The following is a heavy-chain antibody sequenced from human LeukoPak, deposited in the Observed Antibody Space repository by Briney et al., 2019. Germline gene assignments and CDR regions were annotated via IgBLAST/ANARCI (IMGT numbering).Heavy chain of an antibody. V-gene: IGHV3-20*04. Sequence: GGSLRLSCAASGFIFSRYGMHWVRQAPGKGLEWVSGINWNGGSTGYADSVKGRFTISRDNAKNSLYLQMNSLRAEDTALYYCARAMLRLGGLSPPVVWGKGTTVTVSS. CDR1: GFIFSRYG. D-gene: IGHD3-16*02. CDR3: ARAMLRLGGLSPPVV. CDR2: INWNGGST. J-gene: IGHJ6*04.